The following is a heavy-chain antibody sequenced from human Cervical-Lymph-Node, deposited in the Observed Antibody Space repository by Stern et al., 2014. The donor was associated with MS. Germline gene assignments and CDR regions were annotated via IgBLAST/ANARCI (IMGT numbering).Heavy chain of an antibody. Sequence: EVQLVESGGGLVQPGGALRLSCAASGFTFKEYSMTWVRQAPGKGLEWVSSITSGRSDIHYADSVKGRFTISRDNVKNSLYLQMNSLRAEDTALYYCAREDYTQDFDYWGRGTLVTVSS. V-gene: IGHV3-21*01. J-gene: IGHJ4*02. CDR2: ITSGRSDI. CDR3: AREDYTQDFDY. D-gene: IGHD4-11*01. CDR1: GFTFKEYS.